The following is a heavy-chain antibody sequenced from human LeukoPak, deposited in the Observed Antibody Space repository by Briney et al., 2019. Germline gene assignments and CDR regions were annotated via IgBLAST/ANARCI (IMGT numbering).Heavy chain of an antibody. Sequence: SETLSLTCTVSGYSISSGYYWGWIRQPPGKGLEWIGSIYHSGSTYYNPSLKSRVTISVDTSKNQFSLKLSSVTAADTAVYYCARRIAVAASTWFDPWGQGALVTVSS. J-gene: IGHJ5*02. CDR2: IYHSGST. D-gene: IGHD6-19*01. CDR3: ARRIAVAASTWFDP. CDR1: GYSISSGYY. V-gene: IGHV4-38-2*02.